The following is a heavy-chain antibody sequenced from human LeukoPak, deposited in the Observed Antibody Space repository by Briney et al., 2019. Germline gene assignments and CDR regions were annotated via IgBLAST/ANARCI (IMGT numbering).Heavy chain of an antibody. CDR1: GGSISSGSYY. CDR2: IYTSGST. J-gene: IGHJ5*02. CDR3: ARGYCSSTSCYWDNWFDP. D-gene: IGHD2-2*01. V-gene: IGHV4-61*02. Sequence: SETLSLTCTVSGGSISSGSYYWSWIRQPAGKGLEWIGRIYTSGSTNYNPSLKSRVTISVDTFKNQFSLKLSSVTAADTAVYYCARGYCSSTSCYWDNWFDPWGQGTLVTVSS.